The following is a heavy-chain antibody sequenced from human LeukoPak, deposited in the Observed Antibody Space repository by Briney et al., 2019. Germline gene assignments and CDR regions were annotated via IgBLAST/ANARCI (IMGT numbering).Heavy chain of an antibody. V-gene: IGHV1-18*01. Sequence: GASVTVSCKASGYTFTSYGISWVRQAPGQGLEWMGWISAYNGNTNYAQKLQGRVTMTTDTSTSTAYMELRSLRSDDTAVYYCARDRERVSYYYYYMDVWGKGTTVTVSS. J-gene: IGHJ6*03. CDR2: ISAYNGNT. CDR3: ARDRERVSYYYYYMDV. CDR1: GYTFTSYG. D-gene: IGHD1-1*01.